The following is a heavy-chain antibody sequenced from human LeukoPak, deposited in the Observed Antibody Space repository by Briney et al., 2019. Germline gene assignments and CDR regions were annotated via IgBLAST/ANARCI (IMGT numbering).Heavy chain of an antibody. CDR3: AKGDSSSSVPGLAMDV. Sequence: GGSLRLSCAASGFTFSSYAMSWVRQAPGKGLEWVSAISGSGGSTYYADSVKGRFTISRDNSKNTLYLQMNSLRAEDTAVYYCAKGDSSSSVPGLAMDVWGKGTTVTVSS. CDR2: ISGSGGST. J-gene: IGHJ6*03. V-gene: IGHV3-23*01. D-gene: IGHD6-6*01. CDR1: GFTFSSYA.